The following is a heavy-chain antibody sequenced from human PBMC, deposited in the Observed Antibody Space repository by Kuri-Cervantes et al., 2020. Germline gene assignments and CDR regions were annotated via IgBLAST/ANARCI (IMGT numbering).Heavy chain of an antibody. J-gene: IGHJ4*02. CDR2: MNTNSGKT. CDR1: GYNFNTYD. CDR3: ARAAGGNPNDY. D-gene: IGHD3-16*01. Sequence: ASVKVSCKASGYNFNTYDINWVRQATGQGLEWMGWMNTNSGKTGYAQKFQGRVTMTTDTSTSTAYMELRSLRSDDTAVYYCARAAGGNPNDYWGQGTLVTVSS. V-gene: IGHV1-8*02.